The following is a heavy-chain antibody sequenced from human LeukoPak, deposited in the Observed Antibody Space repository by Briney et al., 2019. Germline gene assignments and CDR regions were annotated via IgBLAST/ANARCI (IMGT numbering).Heavy chain of an antibody. CDR2: INPSGGST. D-gene: IGHD1-26*01. J-gene: IGHJ5*01. CDR3: ARASGSYWWFDS. V-gene: IGHV1-46*01. CDR1: GYIFTAYY. Sequence: ASVKVSCKASGYIFTAYYMHWVRQAPGQGLEWMGIINPSGGSTSYAQKFQGRVTMTRDTSTSTVYMELSSLRSDDTAVYYCARASGSYWWFDSWGQGTLVTVSS.